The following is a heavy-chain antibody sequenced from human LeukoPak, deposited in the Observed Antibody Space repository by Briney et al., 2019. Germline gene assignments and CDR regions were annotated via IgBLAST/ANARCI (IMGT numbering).Heavy chain of an antibody. D-gene: IGHD1-14*01. CDR3: ARPTDRPSRYYGMDV. CDR2: MNPNSGST. V-gene: IGHV1-8*01. CDR1: GSTFTIYD. Sequence: ASVTVSFTSSGSTFTIYDISWVRQATGQGLERMGWMNPNSGSTGYAHKFQGRVTMTRDTSISTAYMELSSLTSEDTAVYYCARPTDRPSRYYGMDVWGQGTTVTVSS. J-gene: IGHJ6*02.